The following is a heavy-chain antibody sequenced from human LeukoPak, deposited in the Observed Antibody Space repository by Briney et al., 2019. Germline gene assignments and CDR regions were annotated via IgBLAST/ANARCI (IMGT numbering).Heavy chain of an antibody. CDR3: ARDDLPYCSSTSCYPQH. CDR1: GYTFTSYG. J-gene: IGHJ1*01. CDR2: ISAYNGNT. D-gene: IGHD2-2*01. V-gene: IGHV1-18*01. Sequence: ASVKVSCKASGYTFTSYGISWVRHAPGQGLEWMGWISAYNGNTNYAQKLQGRVTMTTDTSTSTAYMELRSLRSDDTAVYYCARDDLPYCSSTSCYPQHWGQGTLVTVSS.